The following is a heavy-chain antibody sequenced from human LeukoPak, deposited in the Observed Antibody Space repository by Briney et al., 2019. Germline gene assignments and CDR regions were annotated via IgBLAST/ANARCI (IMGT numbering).Heavy chain of an antibody. V-gene: IGHV4-39*01. CDR2: IYYSGST. Sequence: PSETLSLTCIVSGGSVSNYYWGWIRQPPGKGLEWIGSIYYSGSTYYNPSLKSRVTISVDTSKNQFSLKLSSVTAADTAVYYCARARYSSGWYPFDYWGQGTLVTVSS. CDR3: ARARYSSGWYPFDY. D-gene: IGHD6-19*01. J-gene: IGHJ4*02. CDR1: GGSVSNYY.